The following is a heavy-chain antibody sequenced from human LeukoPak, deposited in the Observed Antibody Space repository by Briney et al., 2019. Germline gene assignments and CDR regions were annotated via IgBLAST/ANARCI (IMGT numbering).Heavy chain of an antibody. CDR1: GGSISSYY. Sequence: SETLSLTCTVSGGSISSYYWSWFRQPPGKGLEWIGYIYYSGSTNYNPSLKSRVTISVDTSKNQFSLKLSSVTAADTAVYYCARKTYYDSSGYSFDYWGQGTLVTVSS. CDR3: ARKTYYDSSGYSFDY. V-gene: IGHV4-59*01. D-gene: IGHD3-22*01. J-gene: IGHJ4*02. CDR2: IYYSGST.